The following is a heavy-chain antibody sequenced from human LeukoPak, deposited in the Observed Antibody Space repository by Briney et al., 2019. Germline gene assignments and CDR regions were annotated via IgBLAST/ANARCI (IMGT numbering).Heavy chain of an antibody. J-gene: IGHJ4*02. V-gene: IGHV3-13*01. Sequence: PGGSLRLSCAASGFTFSSYDMHWVRQAPGKGLEWVSAIGTAGDTYYPGAAKGRFTISRENAKNSLYLQMNSLRAGDTAVYYCASYNWKGFDYWGQGTLVTVSS. CDR2: IGTAGDT. CDR1: GFTFSSYD. D-gene: IGHD1-20*01. CDR3: ASYNWKGFDY.